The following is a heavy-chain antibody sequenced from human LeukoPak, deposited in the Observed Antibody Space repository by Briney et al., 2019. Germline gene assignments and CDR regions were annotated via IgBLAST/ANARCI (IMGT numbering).Heavy chain of an antibody. CDR2: IRGSGGST. Sequence: GGSLRLSCAASGFTFSSYAMSWVRQAPGKGLEWVSTIRGSGGSTYYADSVTGRFIISRDISKNTLYLQVNSLRAEDTAVYYCAKLSGNYPVWHFDYWGQGTLVTVSS. J-gene: IGHJ4*02. V-gene: IGHV3-23*01. CDR3: AKLSGNYPVWHFDY. CDR1: GFTFSSYA. D-gene: IGHD1-26*01.